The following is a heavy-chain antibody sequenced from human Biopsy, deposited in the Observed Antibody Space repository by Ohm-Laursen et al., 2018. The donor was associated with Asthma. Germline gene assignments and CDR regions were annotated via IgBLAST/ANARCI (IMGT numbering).Heavy chain of an antibody. D-gene: IGHD3-10*01. CDR2: IYYSGST. Sequence: GTLSLTCTVSGGSVSSGSYYWSWIRQPPGKGLEWIGYIYYSGSTNYNPSLKSRVTISVDTSKNQFSLKLSSVAAADTAVYYCARERAGYYGSGSYLGYWGQGTLVTVSS. CDR1: GGSVSSGSYY. V-gene: IGHV4-61*01. CDR3: ARERAGYYGSGSYLGY. J-gene: IGHJ4*02.